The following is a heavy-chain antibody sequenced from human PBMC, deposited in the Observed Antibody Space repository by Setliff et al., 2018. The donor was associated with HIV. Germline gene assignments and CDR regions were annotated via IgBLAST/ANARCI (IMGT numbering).Heavy chain of an antibody. CDR3: ARAQPTNRIAAAGFDY. CDR1: GDSFSNYA. CDR2: IVPIFGTP. J-gene: IGHJ4*02. Sequence: SVKVSCKASGDSFSNYAISWVRQAPGQGLEWMGQIVPIFGTPSYPQKFQGRVTITADDSTSTAYMELSSLRSEDTAVYYCARAQPTNRIAAAGFDYWGQGTLVTVS. D-gene: IGHD6-13*01. V-gene: IGHV1-69*13.